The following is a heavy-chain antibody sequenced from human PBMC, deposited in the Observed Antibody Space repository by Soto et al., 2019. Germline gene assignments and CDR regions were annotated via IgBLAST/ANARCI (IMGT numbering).Heavy chain of an antibody. CDR1: GGSVSSESHY. Sequence: QVQLQESGPGLVKPSETLSLTCTVSGGSVSSESHYGSGIRPTPGKGLEWIGYIYYTGSTNYNPSLKGRVTMSVDTSRDQVSLRLRSVTRADTVVYYCARDQYDFRSGSNYYAMEVWGQGTKVTVSS. V-gene: IGHV4-61*01. CDR2: IYYTGST. J-gene: IGHJ6*02. D-gene: IGHD3-3*01. CDR3: ARDQYDFRSGSNYYAMEV.